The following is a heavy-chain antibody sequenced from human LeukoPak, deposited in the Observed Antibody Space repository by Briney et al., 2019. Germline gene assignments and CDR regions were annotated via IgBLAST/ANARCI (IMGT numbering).Heavy chain of an antibody. V-gene: IGHV3-21*01. CDR3: AKDDYSNYARWFDP. CDR2: ISSGGTYK. J-gene: IGHJ5*02. CDR1: GFTFSDYT. Sequence: PGGSLRLSCAASGFTFSDYTMNWVRQAPGKGLEWVSSISSGGTYKYYADSVKGRFTISRDNSKNTLYLQMNSLRAEDTAVYYCAKDDYSNYARWFDPWGQGTLVTVSS. D-gene: IGHD4-11*01.